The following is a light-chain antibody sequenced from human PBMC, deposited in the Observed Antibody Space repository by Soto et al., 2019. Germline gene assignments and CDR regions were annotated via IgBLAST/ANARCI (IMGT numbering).Light chain of an antibody. V-gene: IGKV1-5*03. CDR2: KAS. J-gene: IGKJ1*01. Sequence: DIQMTQSPDTLSASVGDRVTITCRASQSISSWLAWYQQKPGKAPKLLMYKASILESGVPSRFSGSGSGTEFTLTISSLQADDFATYYCHQYNTFPWTFGQGTKVDI. CDR1: QSISSW. CDR3: HQYNTFPWT.